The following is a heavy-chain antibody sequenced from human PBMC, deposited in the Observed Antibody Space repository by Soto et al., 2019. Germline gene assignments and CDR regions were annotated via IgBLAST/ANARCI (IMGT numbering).Heavy chain of an antibody. Sequence: PGGSLRLSCAASGFTFTSHPLSWVRQAPGKGLEWVSAISGDSATIDYADSVKGRFTISRDNSENTVYLQMTSLRVEDTAVYHCAKLNWHSALDYWGQGTLVTVSS. V-gene: IGHV3-23*01. CDR2: ISGDSATI. CDR3: AKLNWHSALDY. J-gene: IGHJ4*02. D-gene: IGHD1-7*01. CDR1: GFTFTSHP.